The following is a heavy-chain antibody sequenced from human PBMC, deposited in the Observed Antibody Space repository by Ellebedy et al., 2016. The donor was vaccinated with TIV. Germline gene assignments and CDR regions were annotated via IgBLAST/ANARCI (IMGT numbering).Heavy chain of an antibody. D-gene: IGHD1-14*01. CDR3: ARDKGPAFDP. J-gene: IGHJ5*02. CDR1: GFTFSSYS. CDR2: ISSSSSYI. V-gene: IGHV3-21*01. Sequence: GGSLRLSXAASGFTFSSYSMNWVRQAPGKGLEWVSSISSSSSYIYYADSVKGRFTISRDNAKNSLYLQMNSLRAEDTAVYYCARDKGPAFDPWGQGTLVTVSS.